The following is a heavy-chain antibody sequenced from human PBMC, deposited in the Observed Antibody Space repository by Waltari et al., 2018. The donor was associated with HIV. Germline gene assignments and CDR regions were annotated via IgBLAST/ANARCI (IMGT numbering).Heavy chain of an antibody. CDR3: ATDFSGMVRAYSYYSLDV. CDR2: FDPKDDET. V-gene: IGHV1-24*01. Sequence: QVQLVQSGAEVKKPGASVKVSCKVSGHTLSEFSMHWVRQFPGKGLEWMGNFDPKDDETIYAQKFQGRVTMTEDTSSDTAYMELSSLTSGDTAVYYCATDFSGMVRAYSYYSLDVWGQGTTVTVSS. CDR1: GHTLSEFS. D-gene: IGHD3-10*01. J-gene: IGHJ6*02.